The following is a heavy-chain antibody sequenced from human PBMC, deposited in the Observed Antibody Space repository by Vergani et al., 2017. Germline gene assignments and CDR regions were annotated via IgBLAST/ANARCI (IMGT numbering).Heavy chain of an antibody. V-gene: IGHV3-30*02. CDR1: GFTFSFSG. D-gene: IGHD4-17*01. Sequence: QVHLVESGGGVVQPGGSLRLSCAASGFTFSFSGMQWVRQGPGKGLEWVAFIKNDESRNNCAESLKDRFTISRDNSKNMLYLQMNNLRPEDTAVYYCAKAPYADYGYFQSWGQGTLVTVSS. J-gene: IGHJ4*02. CDR3: AKAPYADYGYFQS. CDR2: IKNDESRN.